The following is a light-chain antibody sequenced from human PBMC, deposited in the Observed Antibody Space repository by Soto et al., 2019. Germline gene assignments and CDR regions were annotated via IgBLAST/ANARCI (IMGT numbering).Light chain of an antibody. V-gene: IGLV3-21*02. Sequence: SYVVTQPPSVSLTPGQTARIACGGSNIGSKTVHWYQQKPGQAPVLVVFDDSDRPSGIPDRFSGSNSGNTATLTISRVEAGDEADYYCQVWDTTRVLFGGGTKLTVL. J-gene: IGLJ2*01. CDR1: NIGSKT. CDR2: DDS. CDR3: QVWDTTRVL.